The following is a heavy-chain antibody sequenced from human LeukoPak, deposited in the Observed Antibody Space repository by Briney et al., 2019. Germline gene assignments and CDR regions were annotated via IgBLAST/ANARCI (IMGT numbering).Heavy chain of an antibody. V-gene: IGHV3-48*02. D-gene: IGHD3-10*01. CDR1: GFTFSSFG. CDR2: ISYSGSLT. J-gene: IGHJ6*02. CDR3: AKVIRGGYGMDV. Sequence: GRTLRLSCAASGFTFSSFGMNWVRQAPGKGVEWGSYISYSGSLTDHADSVKGRFTISRDNAKNSLSLQLNSLRDEDTAVYFCAKVIRGGYGMDVWGQGTTVTVSS.